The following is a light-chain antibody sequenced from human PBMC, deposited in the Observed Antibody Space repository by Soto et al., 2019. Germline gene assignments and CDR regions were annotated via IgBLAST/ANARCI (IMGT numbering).Light chain of an antibody. CDR1: SGSIASNY. J-gene: IGLJ2*01. V-gene: IGLV6-57*04. Sequence: NFMLTQPHSVSESPGKTVTISCTRSSGSIASNYVQWYQQRPGSAPTTVIYEDNQRPSGVPDRFSGSIDSSSNSASLTISGLKTEDEADYYCQSYDSSNSYVVFGGGIKLTVL. CDR3: QSYDSSNSYVV. CDR2: EDN.